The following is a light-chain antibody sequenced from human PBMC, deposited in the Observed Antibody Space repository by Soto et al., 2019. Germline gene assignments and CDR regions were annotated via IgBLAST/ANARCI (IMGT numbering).Light chain of an antibody. CDR3: SSFGGSRV. J-gene: IGLJ3*02. V-gene: IGLV2-8*01. CDR1: SSDVGGYNY. Sequence: QSALTQPPSASGSPGQSVTISCTGTSSDVGGYNYVSWYQQHPGKAPKLIIYEVNKRPSGVPDRFSGSKSGHTASLTGSGLQAEDEADYYCSSFGGSRVFGGGTKLTVL. CDR2: EVN.